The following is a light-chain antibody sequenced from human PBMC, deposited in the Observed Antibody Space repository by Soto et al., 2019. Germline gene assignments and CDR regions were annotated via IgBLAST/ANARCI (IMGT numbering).Light chain of an antibody. CDR3: QQYVNLPYT. CDR1: QDLTNF. Sequence: DIQMTQSPTSLAASVGDRVTISCQASQDLTNFSNWYQQKPGEAPKLLIYDTTTLEEGVPSRFSGGGSGTDFTFTINGLQPEDAAIYSCQQYVNLPYTFGQGTKLEIK. J-gene: IGKJ2*01. CDR2: DTT. V-gene: IGKV1-33*01.